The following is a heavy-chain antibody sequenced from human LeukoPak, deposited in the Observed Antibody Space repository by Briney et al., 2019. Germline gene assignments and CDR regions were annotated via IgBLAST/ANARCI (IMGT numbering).Heavy chain of an antibody. CDR1: GYTFTGYY. V-gene: IGHV1-2*02. D-gene: IGHD4-17*01. J-gene: IGHJ5*02. CDR2: INPNSGGT. Sequence: ASVKVSCKASGYTFTGYYMHWVRQAPGQGLEWMGWINPNSGGTNYAQKFQGRVTMTRDTSISTAYMELSRLRSDDTAVYYCAKTGDYEFFWFDPWGQGTLVIVSS. CDR3: AKTGDYEFFWFDP.